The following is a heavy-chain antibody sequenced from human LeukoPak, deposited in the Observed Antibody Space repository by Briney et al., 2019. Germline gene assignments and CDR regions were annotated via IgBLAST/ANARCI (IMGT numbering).Heavy chain of an antibody. D-gene: IGHD3-22*01. J-gene: IGHJ3*02. CDR3: ARYDSSGYFHDAFDI. CDR1: GFTFSSYW. Sequence: GGSLRLSCAASGFTFSSYWMSWVRQAPGKGLEWVANIKQDGSEKYYVDSVKGRFTISRDNAKNSLYLQMNSLRAEDTAVYYCARYDSSGYFHDAFDIWGQGTMVTVSP. V-gene: IGHV3-7*01. CDR2: IKQDGSEK.